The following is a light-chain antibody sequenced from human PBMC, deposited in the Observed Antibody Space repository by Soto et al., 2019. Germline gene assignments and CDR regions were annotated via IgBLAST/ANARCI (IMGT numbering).Light chain of an antibody. V-gene: IGKV3-20*01. J-gene: IGKJ1*01. CDR2: GAS. CDR3: QQYGSSPRT. CDR1: QSVSSSY. Sequence: EIVLTQSPGTLSLSPGERATRSCRASQSVSSSYLAWYQQKPGQAPRLLIYGASSRATGIPDRFSGSGSGTDFTLTISRLEPEDFAVYYCQQYGSSPRTFGQVTKVEIK.